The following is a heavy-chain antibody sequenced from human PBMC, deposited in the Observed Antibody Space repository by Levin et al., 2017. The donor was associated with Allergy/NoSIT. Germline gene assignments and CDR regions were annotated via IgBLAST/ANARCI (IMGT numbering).Heavy chain of an antibody. D-gene: IGHD1-14*01. V-gene: IGHV1-69*13. CDR3: ARRTLYPYYYYYGMDV. J-gene: IGHJ6*02. CDR2: IIPIFGTA. CDR1: GGTFSSYA. Sequence: AASVKVSCKASGGTFSSYAISWVRQAPGQGLEWMGGIIPIFGTANYAQKFQGRVTITADESTSTAYMELSSLRSEDTAVYYCARRTLYPYYYYYGMDVWGQGTTVTVSS.